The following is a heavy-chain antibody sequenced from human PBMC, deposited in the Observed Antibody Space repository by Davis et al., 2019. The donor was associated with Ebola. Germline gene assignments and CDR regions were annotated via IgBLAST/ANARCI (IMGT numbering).Heavy chain of an antibody. CDR3: AKDPGGYYSNFDY. CDR1: GFGFDDYG. D-gene: IGHD3-10*01. V-gene: IGHV3-9*01. J-gene: IGHJ4*02. CDR2: ISWNSANT. Sequence: GGSLRLSCVASGFGFDDYGMHWVRQVPGKGLEWVSGISWNSANTGYADSVKGRFAISRDNAKNSLYLQMNSLRAEDTALYYCAKDPGGYYSNFDYWGQGTLVTVSS.